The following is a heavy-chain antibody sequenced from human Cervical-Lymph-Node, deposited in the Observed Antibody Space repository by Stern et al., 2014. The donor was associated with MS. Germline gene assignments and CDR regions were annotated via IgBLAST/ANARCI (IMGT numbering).Heavy chain of an antibody. Sequence: QVQLVESGTKMQKPGSSVRVSCKASGCTFTAFLIHWVRQAPGQGLEWMGRLNPNSSDQTYAQNFQVTVALTRNTSNVTAYLQLSRLTSADTAVYYCAREATRIVVGIDYWGQGTQVTVSS. CDR3: AREATRIVVGIDY. CDR1: GCTFTAFL. D-gene: IGHD1-26*01. CDR2: LNPNSSDQ. V-gene: IGHV1-2*06. J-gene: IGHJ4*02.